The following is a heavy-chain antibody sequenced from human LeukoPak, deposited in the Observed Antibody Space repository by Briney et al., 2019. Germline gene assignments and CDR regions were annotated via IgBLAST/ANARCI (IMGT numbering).Heavy chain of an antibody. CDR2: ISYDGSNK. V-gene: IGHV3-30*04. D-gene: IGHD3-22*01. J-gene: IGHJ4*02. Sequence: GRSLRLSCAASGFTFSSYAMHWVRQAPGKGLEWGAVISYDGSNKYYADSVKGRFTISRDNSKNTLYLQMNSLRAEDTAVYYCARDPLYYYDSSGHCDYWGQGTLVTVSS. CDR1: GFTFSSYA. CDR3: ARDPLYYYDSSGHCDY.